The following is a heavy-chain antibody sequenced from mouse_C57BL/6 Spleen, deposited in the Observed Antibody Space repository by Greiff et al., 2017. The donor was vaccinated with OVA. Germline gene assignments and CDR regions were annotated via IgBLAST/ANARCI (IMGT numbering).Heavy chain of an antibody. D-gene: IGHD2-4*01. J-gene: IGHJ3*01. CDR1: GYTFTDYN. Sequence: EVQLQQSGPELVKPGASVKMSCKASGYTFTDYNMHWVKQSPGKSLEWIGNINPNNGGTSYNQKFKGKATLTVNKSSSTAYMELRSLTSEDSAVYYCASTQSDYDRFAYWGQGTLVTVSA. CDR3: ASTQSDYDRFAY. V-gene: IGHV1-22*01. CDR2: INPNNGGT.